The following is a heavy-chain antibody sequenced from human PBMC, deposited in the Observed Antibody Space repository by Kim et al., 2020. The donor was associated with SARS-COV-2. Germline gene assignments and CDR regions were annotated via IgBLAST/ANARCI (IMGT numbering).Heavy chain of an antibody. CDR2: MNPNSGNT. J-gene: IGHJ6*03. CDR1: GYTFTSYD. CDR3: ARRHLKGILVVIAPRPYYYYMDV. V-gene: IGHV1-8*01. D-gene: IGHD2-21*01. Sequence: ASVKVSCKASGYTFTSYDINWVRQATGQGLEWMGWMNPNSGNTGYAQKFQGRVTMTRNTSISTAYMELSSLRSEDTAVYYCARRHLKGILVVIAPRPYYYYMDVWGKGTTVTVSS.